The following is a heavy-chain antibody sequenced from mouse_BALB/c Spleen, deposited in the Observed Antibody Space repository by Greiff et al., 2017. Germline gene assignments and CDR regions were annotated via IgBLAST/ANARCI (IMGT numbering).Heavy chain of an antibody. J-gene: IGHJ4*01. CDR3: AEFITTAPYAMDY. CDR2: IDPANGNT. D-gene: IGHD1-2*01. CDR1: GFNIKDTY. V-gene: IGHV14-3*02. Sequence: VQLQQSGAELVKPGASVKLSCTASGFNIKDTYMHWVKQRPEQGLEWIGRIDPANGNTKYDPKFQGKATITADTSSNTAYLQLSSLTSEDTAVYYCAEFITTAPYAMDYWGQGTSVTVSS.